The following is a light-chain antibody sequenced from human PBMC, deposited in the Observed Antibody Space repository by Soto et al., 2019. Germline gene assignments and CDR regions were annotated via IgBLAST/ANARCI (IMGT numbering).Light chain of an antibody. CDR1: QSVSSY. V-gene: IGKV3-11*01. CDR2: DAS. CDR3: QQRSNWLT. Sequence: EILLTQYPATLSLSPGERATLSCGASQSVSSYLAWYKQKPGQAPRLLIYDASNRATGIPARLSGSGSGTEFTLTISGLEPEDFAVYYCQQRSNWLTFGQGTRLEIK. J-gene: IGKJ5*01.